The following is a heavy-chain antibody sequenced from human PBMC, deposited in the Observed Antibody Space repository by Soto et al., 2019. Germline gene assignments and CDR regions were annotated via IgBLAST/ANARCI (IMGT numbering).Heavy chain of an antibody. CDR3: ARSIVVVTSFDY. D-gene: IGHD3-22*01. J-gene: IGHJ4*02. CDR1: GYTFTSYA. V-gene: IGHV1-3*01. CDR2: INAGNGNT. Sequence: GASVKVSCKASGYTFTSYAMHWVRQAPGQRLEWMGWINAGNGNTKYSQKFQGRVTITRDTSASTAYMELSSLRSEDTAVYYCARSIVVVTSFDYWGPGYLVTVSS.